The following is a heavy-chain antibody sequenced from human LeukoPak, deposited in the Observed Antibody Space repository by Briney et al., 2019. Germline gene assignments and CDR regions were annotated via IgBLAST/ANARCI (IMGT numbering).Heavy chain of an antibody. Sequence: GGSLRLSCATSGFTFSNYAVSWVRQAPGRGLEWVSVIYSGGSTYYADSVKGRFTISRDNSKNTLFLQMNSLRAGDTAVYYCARGTVTMVDYWGQGTLVTVSS. D-gene: IGHD3-10*01. V-gene: IGHV3-66*01. CDR1: GFTFSNYA. CDR2: IYSGGST. CDR3: ARGTVTMVDY. J-gene: IGHJ4*02.